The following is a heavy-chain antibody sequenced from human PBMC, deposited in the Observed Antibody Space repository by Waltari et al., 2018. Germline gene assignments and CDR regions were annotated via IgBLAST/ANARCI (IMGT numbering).Heavy chain of an antibody. J-gene: IGHJ6*02. V-gene: IGHV3-30-3*01. CDR1: GFTLSPYP. CDR3: ARVRVTYYYYAMDV. Sequence: QVQLVESGGGGVQSGESLRLYCTAYGFTLSPYPHHWVRQAPGKGLEWVAVISHDGSSRFYADSVKGRFTISRDGSANSVFLQMNSLRADDAAVYYCARVRVTYYYYAMDVWGQGTTVTVSS. CDR2: ISHDGSSR. D-gene: IGHD2-21*02.